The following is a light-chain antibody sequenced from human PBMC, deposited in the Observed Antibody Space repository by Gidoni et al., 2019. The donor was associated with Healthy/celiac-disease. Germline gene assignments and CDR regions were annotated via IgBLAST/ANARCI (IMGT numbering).Light chain of an antibody. Sequence: QSALTQPASVSGSPGQSLTISCTGTSSDVGSYNLVSWYQQHPGKAPKLMIYEGSKRPSGVSNRFSGSKSGNTASLTISGVQAEDEADYYCCSYAGSSTLVFGGGTKLXVX. J-gene: IGLJ2*01. V-gene: IGLV2-23*01. CDR1: SSDVGSYNL. CDR3: CSYAGSSTLV. CDR2: EGS.